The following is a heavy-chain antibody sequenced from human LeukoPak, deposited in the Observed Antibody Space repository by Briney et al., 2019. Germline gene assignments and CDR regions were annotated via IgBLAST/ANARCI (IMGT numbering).Heavy chain of an antibody. V-gene: IGHV3-30*18. CDR3: AKPAYAGYYYYMDV. CDR2: ISYDGSNK. Sequence: PGGSLRLSCAASGFTFSSHGMHWVRQAPGKGLEWVALISYDGSNKYYADSVKGRFTISRDNSKNTLYLQLNSLRVEDTAVYHCAKPAYAGYYYYMDVWGKGTTVTVSS. J-gene: IGHJ6*03. D-gene: IGHD3-16*01. CDR1: GFTFSSHG.